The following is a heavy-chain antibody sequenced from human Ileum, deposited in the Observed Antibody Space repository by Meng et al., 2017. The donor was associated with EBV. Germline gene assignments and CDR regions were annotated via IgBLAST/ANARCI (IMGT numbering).Heavy chain of an antibody. J-gene: IGHJ4*02. D-gene: IGHD3-22*01. Sequence: VQLQESSPGLGKPSATLSLPCAVSGYSISSTNWWGWIRQPPGKGLEWIGYIYYSGSTSYNPSLKSRVTMSVDTSKNQFSLNLNSVTAVDTAVYYCARNVPGTSAYYDWGQGTLVTVSS. V-gene: IGHV4-28*01. CDR3: ARNVPGTSAYYD. CDR1: GYSISSTNW. CDR2: IYYSGST.